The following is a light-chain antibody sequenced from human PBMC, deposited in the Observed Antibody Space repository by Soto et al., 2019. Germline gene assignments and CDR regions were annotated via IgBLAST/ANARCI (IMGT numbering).Light chain of an antibody. J-gene: IGKJ2*01. V-gene: IGKV3-20*01. Sequence: EIGLTQSPGTLSLSPGERATLSCRASQSVSSSYLAWYQQKPGQAPRLLIYGASSRATGIPDRFGGSGCVTACTLTITRPVPEDFAVYDCQQYGSSPLYTFGQGTQLESK. CDR1: QSVSSSY. CDR2: GAS. CDR3: QQYGSSPLYT.